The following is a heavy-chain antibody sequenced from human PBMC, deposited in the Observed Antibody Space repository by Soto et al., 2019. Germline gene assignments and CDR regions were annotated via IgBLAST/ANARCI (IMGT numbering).Heavy chain of an antibody. Sequence: PGGSLRLSCAASEFTFSSYAMTWVRLAPGKGLEWVSSISTSAGNTYYADSVKGRFTISRDNSKNTLYLQMNSLRADDTAVYYCAKSGSYSYFDYWGQGTLVTVSS. CDR2: ISTSAGNT. V-gene: IGHV3-23*01. CDR1: EFTFSSYA. CDR3: AKSGSYSYFDY. D-gene: IGHD1-26*01. J-gene: IGHJ4*02.